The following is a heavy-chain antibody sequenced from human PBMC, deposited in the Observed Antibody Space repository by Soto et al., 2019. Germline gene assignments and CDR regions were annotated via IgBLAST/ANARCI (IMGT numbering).Heavy chain of an antibody. CDR2: ISHSGSV. CDR1: GVSISSNYY. J-gene: IGHJ4*02. CDR3: ARSVGWYAIDY. V-gene: IGHV4-4*02. Sequence: QVLLQESGPGLVQPSGTLSLSCVVSGVSISSNYYWGWVRQPPGKGLEWLGDISHSGSVNYNPSLESRVTISMDKSQNQFSLKVNSVTAADTAVYYCARSVGWYAIDYWGQGTLVIVSS. D-gene: IGHD6-19*01.